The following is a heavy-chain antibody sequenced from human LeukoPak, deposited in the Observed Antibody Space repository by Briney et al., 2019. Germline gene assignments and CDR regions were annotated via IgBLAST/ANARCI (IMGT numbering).Heavy chain of an antibody. CDR2: ISSSGSTI. CDR1: GFTFSSYE. Sequence: PGGSLRLSCAASGFTFSSYEMNWVRQAPGKGLEWVSYISSSGSTIYYADSVKGRFTISRHNAKNSLYLQIDSLRAEDTAVYYCAELGSTMIGGVWGKGTTVTISS. D-gene: IGHD3-10*02. CDR3: AELGSTMIGGV. V-gene: IGHV3-48*03. J-gene: IGHJ6*04.